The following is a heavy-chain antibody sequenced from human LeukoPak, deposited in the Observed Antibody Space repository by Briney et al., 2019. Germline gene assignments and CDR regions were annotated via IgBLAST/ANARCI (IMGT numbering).Heavy chain of an antibody. CDR2: ISSSGSTI. V-gene: IGHV3-11*04. Sequence: GGSLRLSCAASGFTFSDYYMSWIRQAPGKGLEWVSYISSSGSTIYYADSVKGRFTISRDNAKNSLYLRMNSLRAEDTAVYYCASPVLRLLDYYMDVWGKGTTVTVS. CDR3: ASPVLRLLDYYMDV. J-gene: IGHJ6*03. CDR1: GFTFSDYY. D-gene: IGHD3-3*01.